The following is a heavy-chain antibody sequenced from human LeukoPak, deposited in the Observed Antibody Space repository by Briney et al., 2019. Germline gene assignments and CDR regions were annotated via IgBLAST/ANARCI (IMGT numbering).Heavy chain of an antibody. CDR3: ARHRGARKTQDAFDI. V-gene: IGHV5-51*01. CDR1: GYSFTSYW. D-gene: IGHD1-26*01. CDR2: IYPGDSDT. J-gene: IGHJ3*02. Sequence: GASLKISCTGSGYSFTSYWIGWVRQMPGKGLEWMGIIYPGDSDTRYSPSFQGQVTISADKSISTAYLQWSSLKASDTAMYYCARHRGARKTQDAFDIWGQGTMVTVSS.